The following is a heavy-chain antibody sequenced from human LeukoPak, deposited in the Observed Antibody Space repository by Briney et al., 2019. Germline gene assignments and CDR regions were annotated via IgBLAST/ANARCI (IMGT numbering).Heavy chain of an antibody. J-gene: IGHJ5*02. CDR2: IDSDGSST. Sequence: GGSLRLSCAASGFGFSSNWMHWVRQAPGKGLVWVSRIDSDGSSTIYADSVKGRFTISRDNAKNTLCLQMNSLRAEDTAVYYCARVRGESPRWFDPWGQGTLVTVSS. V-gene: IGHV3-74*01. D-gene: IGHD3-10*01. CDR1: GFGFSSNW. CDR3: ARVRGESPRWFDP.